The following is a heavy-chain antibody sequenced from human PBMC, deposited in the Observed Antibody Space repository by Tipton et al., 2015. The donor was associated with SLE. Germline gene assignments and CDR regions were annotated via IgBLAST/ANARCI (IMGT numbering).Heavy chain of an antibody. Sequence: TLSLTCTVSGASVSSFCWNWIRQSPGKGLEWIGRMYTSRSVVYNPSFQSRVSISVDTSETQFFLRLTSVTAADTAVYYCVRSLPHYYDGSGYFFDSWGQGSLVTVSS. D-gene: IGHD3-22*01. V-gene: IGHV4-4*08. CDR2: MYTSRSV. CDR3: VRSLPHYYDGSGYFFDS. J-gene: IGHJ5*01. CDR1: GASVSSFC.